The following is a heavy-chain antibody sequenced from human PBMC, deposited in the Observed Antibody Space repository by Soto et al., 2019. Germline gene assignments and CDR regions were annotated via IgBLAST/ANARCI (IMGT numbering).Heavy chain of an antibody. D-gene: IGHD2-2*01. CDR1: GGSISSSSYY. CDR3: ARLCSSTRWDWFDP. CDR2: INHSGST. V-gene: IGHV4-39*07. J-gene: IGHJ5*02. Sequence: SETLSLTCTVSGGSISSSSYYWGWIRQPPGKGLEWIGEINHSGSTYYNPSLKSRVTISVDTSKNQFSLKLSSVTAADTAVYYCARLCSSTRWDWFDPWGQGTPVTVSS.